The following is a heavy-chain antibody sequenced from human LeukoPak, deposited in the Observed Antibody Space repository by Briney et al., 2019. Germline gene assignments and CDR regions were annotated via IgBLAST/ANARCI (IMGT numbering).Heavy chain of an antibody. D-gene: IGHD6-13*01. J-gene: IGHJ4*02. CDR3: AKGSAAGTSRNYDY. CDR1: GFTFSSYA. V-gene: IGHV3-23*01. Sequence: GGSLRLSCAASGFTFSSYAVSWVRQAPGKGLEWVSGISGSGGSTYYADSVKGRFTISRDNSKNTLYLQMNSLRAEDTAVYYCAKGSAAGTSRNYDYWGQGTLVTVSS. CDR2: ISGSGGST.